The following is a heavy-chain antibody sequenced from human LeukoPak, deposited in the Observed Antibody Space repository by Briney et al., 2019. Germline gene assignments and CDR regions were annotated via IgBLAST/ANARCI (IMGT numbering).Heavy chain of an antibody. J-gene: IGHJ4*02. CDR3: AREIPDRAAVDY. CDR1: GFTFSSYW. D-gene: IGHD2-15*01. V-gene: IGHV3-74*01. CDR2: INSDGSST. Sequence: GGSLRLSCAASGFTFSSYWMHWDRQAPGKGLVWVSRINSDGSSTSYADSVKGRFTISRDNAKNTLYLQMNSLRAEDTAVYYCAREIPDRAAVDYWGQGTLVTVSS.